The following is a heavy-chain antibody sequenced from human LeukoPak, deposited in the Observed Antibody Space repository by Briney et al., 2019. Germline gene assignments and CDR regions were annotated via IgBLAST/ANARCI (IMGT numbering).Heavy chain of an antibody. D-gene: IGHD6-6*01. CDR3: ARGGSLISSSPWLDY. V-gene: IGHV3-21*01. CDR2: ISSSSLYI. J-gene: IGHJ4*02. CDR1: GFTFSSYS. Sequence: GGSLRLSCAASGFTFSSYSMNWVRQAPGKGLEWVSSISSSSLYIYYADSVKGRFTISRDNSKNTLYLQMNSLRAEDTAVYYCARGGSLISSSPWLDYWGQRTLVTVSS.